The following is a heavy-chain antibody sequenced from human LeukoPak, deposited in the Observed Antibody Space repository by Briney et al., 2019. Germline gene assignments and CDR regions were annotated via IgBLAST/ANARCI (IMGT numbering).Heavy chain of an antibody. D-gene: IGHD4-17*01. CDR2: IYQSGST. CDR1: GGSISSSNW. V-gene: IGHV4-4*02. J-gene: IGHJ4*02. Sequence: SGTLSLICAVSGGSISSSNWWSWVRQPPGKGLEWIGEIYQSGSTNCNPSLRSRVTISVDTSKNQFSLKLSSVTAADTAVYYCARDSTTVTLPFFDYWGQGTLVTVSS. CDR3: ARDSTTVTLPFFDY.